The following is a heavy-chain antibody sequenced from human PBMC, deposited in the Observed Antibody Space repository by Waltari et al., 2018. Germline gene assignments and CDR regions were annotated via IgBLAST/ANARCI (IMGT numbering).Heavy chain of an antibody. CDR3: ARDMGIYTNYAAY. J-gene: IGHJ4*02. CDR1: GFTFSRHW. V-gene: IGHV3-7*01. CDR2: INEDESET. Sequence: EVQLVESGGGLVQPGGSLRLSCVASGFTFSRHWIRGLRQAPGKGLEWVANINEDESETFYADSVKGRFTISRDNAKNSLYLQMNSLRGEDTAYYYCARDMGIYTNYAAYWGQGTLVTVSS. D-gene: IGHD4-4*01.